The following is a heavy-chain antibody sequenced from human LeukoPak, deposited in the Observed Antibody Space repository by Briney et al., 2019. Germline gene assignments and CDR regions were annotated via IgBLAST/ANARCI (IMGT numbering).Heavy chain of an antibody. D-gene: IGHD1-26*01. CDR3: VKDLGRIRGTPDS. CDR1: GFVFTIYT. Sequence: PGGSLRLSCSASGFVFTIYTMYWVRQAPGKGPEYVSTISGSGNGFSIYYADSVKGRFTISRDDSKSILYLQMNGLRSEDTAVYYCVKDLGRIRGTPDSWGQGTLVTVSS. J-gene: IGHJ4*02. CDR2: ISGSGNGFSI. V-gene: IGHV3-64D*06.